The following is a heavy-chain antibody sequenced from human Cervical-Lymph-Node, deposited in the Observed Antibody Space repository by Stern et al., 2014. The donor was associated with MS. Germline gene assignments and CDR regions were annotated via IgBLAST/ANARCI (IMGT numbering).Heavy chain of an antibody. Sequence: VQLVQSGAEGKKPGASAKGSCKASGYTFTNYYMHWVRQAPGQGLDWMGIINPSGGSTSYAQKFQGRVTMTRDTSTSTVYMELSSLRSEDTAVYYCAREVAGHRLGMMDVWGQGTTVTVSS. J-gene: IGHJ6*02. V-gene: IGHV1-46*01. CDR3: AREVAGHRLGMMDV. CDR1: GYTFTNYY. D-gene: IGHD6-19*01. CDR2: INPSGGST.